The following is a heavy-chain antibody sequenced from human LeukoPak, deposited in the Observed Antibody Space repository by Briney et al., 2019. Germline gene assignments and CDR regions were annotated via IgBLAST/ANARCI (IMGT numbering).Heavy chain of an antibody. V-gene: IGHV4-59*01. Sequence: PSETLSLTCTVSGGSISSYYWSWIRQPPGKGLEWIGYIYYSGSTNYNPSLKSRVTISVDTSKNQFSLKLSSVTAADTAVYYCARDAAGFVDYWGQGTLVTVSS. CDR1: GGSISSYY. CDR2: IYYSGST. D-gene: IGHD6-13*01. CDR3: ARDAAGFVDY. J-gene: IGHJ4*02.